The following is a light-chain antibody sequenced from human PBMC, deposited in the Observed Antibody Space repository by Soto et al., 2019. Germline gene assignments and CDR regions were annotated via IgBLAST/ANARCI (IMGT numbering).Light chain of an antibody. CDR3: QQYGDRPRT. CDR2: DAS. J-gene: IGKJ1*01. CDR1: QSVSSSY. V-gene: IGKV3-20*01. Sequence: ELVLTQSPGTLSLSPGERATLSCRASQSVSSSYLAWYHQRSGQAPRLLIFDASIRVPTTPARFSGSVSGTEFTLTISSLESEDFAVYFCQQYGDRPRTFGQGTKVDIK.